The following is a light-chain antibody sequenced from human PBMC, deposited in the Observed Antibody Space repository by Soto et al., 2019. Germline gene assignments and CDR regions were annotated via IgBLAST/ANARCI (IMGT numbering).Light chain of an antibody. CDR1: QTLRRTY. Sequence: EILLIQSPGTRSLSRGERATLXXRASQTLRRTYIAWYQQKPGQAPRLXIYGASKRATGIPDRFSGSGSGTDFSLTISRLEPEDFAVYYCHQYDNAPQTYGQGTKVDIK. CDR2: GAS. J-gene: IGKJ2*01. CDR3: HQYDNAPQT. V-gene: IGKV3-20*01.